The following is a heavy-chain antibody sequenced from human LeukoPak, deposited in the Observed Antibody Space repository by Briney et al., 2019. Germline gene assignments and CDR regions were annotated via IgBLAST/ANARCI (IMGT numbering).Heavy chain of an antibody. CDR3: AKDGCPSCYFVYYYYGMDV. V-gene: IGHV3-23*01. D-gene: IGHD2-2*01. CDR2: ISGSGGIA. CDR1: GLTFSTSA. J-gene: IGHJ6*02. Sequence: GGSLRLSCAHSGLTFSTSAMSWVRQAPGEGLECGSRISGSGGIAYYADSVKGRFTISRDNSNNTLSLQMSGLRVEDTAVYYCAKDGCPSCYFVYYYYGMDVWGQGTTVTVSS.